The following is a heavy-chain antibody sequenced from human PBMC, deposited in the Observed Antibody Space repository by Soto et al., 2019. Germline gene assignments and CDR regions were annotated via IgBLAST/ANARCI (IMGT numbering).Heavy chain of an antibody. J-gene: IGHJ4*02. Sequence: SETLSLTCTVSGGSISSGDYYWSWIRQPPGKGLEWIGYIYYSGSTYYNPSLKSRVTISVDTSKNQFSLKLSSVTAADTAVYYCARDAGGRYCSSTSCPGYFDYWGQGTLVTVSS. CDR2: IYYSGST. D-gene: IGHD2-2*01. CDR1: GGSISSGDYY. V-gene: IGHV4-30-4*01. CDR3: ARDAGGRYCSSTSCPGYFDY.